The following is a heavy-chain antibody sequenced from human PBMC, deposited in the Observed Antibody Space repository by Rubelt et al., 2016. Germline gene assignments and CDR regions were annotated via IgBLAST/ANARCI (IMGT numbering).Heavy chain of an antibody. D-gene: IGHD6-25*01. V-gene: IGHV3-23*01. Sequence: FKSGGGLVQPGESLRLSCAASGFSFSNYWMYWVRQAPGKGLVWVSAISGSGGSTYYADSVKGRFTISRDNSKNTLYLQMNSLRAEDTAVYYCAKDSHKAAYIDYWGQGTLVTVSS. J-gene: IGHJ4*02. CDR3: AKDSHKAAYIDY. CDR1: GFSFSNYW. CDR2: ISGSGGST.